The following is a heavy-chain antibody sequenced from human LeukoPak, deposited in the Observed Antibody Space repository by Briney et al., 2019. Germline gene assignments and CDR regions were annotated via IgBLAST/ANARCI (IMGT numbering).Heavy chain of an antibody. V-gene: IGHV1-46*01. CDR2: INPSGGST. Sequence: ASVKVSCTASGYTFTSYYMHWVRQAPGQGLEWMGIINPSGGSTSYAQKFQGRVTMTRDTSTSTVYMELSSLRSEDTAVYYCARGSGGSSGWYPNLLLDYWGQGTLVTVSS. CDR1: GYTFTSYY. D-gene: IGHD6-19*01. CDR3: ARGSGGSSGWYPNLLLDY. J-gene: IGHJ4*02.